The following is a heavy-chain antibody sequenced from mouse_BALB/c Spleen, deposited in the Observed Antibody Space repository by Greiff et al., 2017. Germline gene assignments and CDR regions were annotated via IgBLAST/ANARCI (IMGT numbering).Heavy chain of an antibody. CDR2: ILPGSGST. Sequence: QVQLQQSGAELMKPGASVKISCTASGYPFSSYWIHWVKQRPGHGLEWIGEILPGSGSTNYNAKFKGKATFTADTSSNTAYMQLSSLTSEDSAVYYCARGLGDYWGQGTLVTVSA. CDR3: ARGLGDY. CDR1: GYPFSSYW. J-gene: IGHJ3*01. D-gene: IGHD2-2*01. V-gene: IGHV1-9*01.